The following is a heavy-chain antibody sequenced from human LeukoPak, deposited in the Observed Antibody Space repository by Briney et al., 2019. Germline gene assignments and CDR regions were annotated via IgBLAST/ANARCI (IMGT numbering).Heavy chain of an antibody. V-gene: IGHV4-59*01. CDR3: ARARNYDFWSGYYLDAFDI. Sequence: SETLSLTCTVSGGSISSYYWSWIRQPPGKGLEWIGYIYYSGSTNHNPSLKSRVTISVDTSKNQFSLKLSSVTAADTAVYYCARARNYDFWSGYYLDAFDIWGQGTMVTVSS. CDR1: GGSISSYY. J-gene: IGHJ3*02. D-gene: IGHD3-3*01. CDR2: IYYSGST.